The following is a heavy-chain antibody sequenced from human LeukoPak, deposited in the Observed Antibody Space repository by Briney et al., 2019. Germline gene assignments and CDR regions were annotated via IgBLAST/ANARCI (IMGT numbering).Heavy chain of an antibody. J-gene: IGHJ4*02. Sequence: PGGSLRLSCAASGFTFGIYEMNWVRQAPGKGLEWVSYSSNSGTTIYYADSVKGRFTTSRDNTKNSLYLEMNGLRAEDTAVYYCARGGGSYPFFDYWGQGTLVTVSS. CDR1: GFTFGIYE. V-gene: IGHV3-48*03. CDR2: SSNSGTTI. D-gene: IGHD1-26*01. CDR3: ARGGGSYPFFDY.